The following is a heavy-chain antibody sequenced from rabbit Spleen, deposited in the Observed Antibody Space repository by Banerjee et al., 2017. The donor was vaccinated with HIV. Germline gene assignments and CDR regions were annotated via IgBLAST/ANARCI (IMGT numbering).Heavy chain of an antibody. J-gene: IGHJ4*01. V-gene: IGHV1S40*01. CDR1: GFDFSSSYY. Sequence: QSLEESGGDLVKPGASLTLTCKASGFDFSSSYYMCWVRQAPGKGLELIACIDTSSVNTADATWAKGRFTISKTSSTTVTLQMTSLTAADTATYFCARAYTDASYYLYLWGPGTLVTVS. CDR2: IDTSSVNT. D-gene: IGHD6-1*01. CDR3: ARAYTDASYYLYL.